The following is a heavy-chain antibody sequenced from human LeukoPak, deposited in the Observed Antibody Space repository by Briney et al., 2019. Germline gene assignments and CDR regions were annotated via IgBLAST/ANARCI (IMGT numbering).Heavy chain of an antibody. CDR1: GGSFSGYY. J-gene: IGHJ4*02. CDR3: ARGPRFYYDSSGYYYVH. D-gene: IGHD3-22*01. CDR2: INHSGST. Sequence: SETLSLTCAVYGGSFSGYYWSWIRQPPGKGLEWIGEINHSGSTNYNPSLKSRVTISVDTSKNQFSLKLSSVTAADTAVYYCARGPRFYYDSSGYYYVHWGQGTLVTVSS. V-gene: IGHV4-34*01.